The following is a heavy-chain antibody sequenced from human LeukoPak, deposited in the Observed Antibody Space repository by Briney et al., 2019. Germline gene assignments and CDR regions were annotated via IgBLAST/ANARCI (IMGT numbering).Heavy chain of an antibody. D-gene: IGHD1-7*01. CDR3: ARETRTKDY. J-gene: IGHJ4*02. CDR2: INEDGSER. CDR1: EFTFSRYW. V-gene: IGHV3-7*01. Sequence: GGSLRLSCVASEFTFSRYWMSWVRQAPGKGLEWVADINEDGSERFYVDSLKGRFIISRDNARNSVYLQMNSLRAEDTGLYYCARETRTKDYWGRGTLVTVSS.